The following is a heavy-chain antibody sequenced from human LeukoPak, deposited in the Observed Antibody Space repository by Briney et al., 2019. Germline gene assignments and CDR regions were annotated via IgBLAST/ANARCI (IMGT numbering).Heavy chain of an antibody. CDR3: ARDSTYYYDSSGYYYFDY. V-gene: IGHV1-69*13. CDR1: GGTFGSYA. J-gene: IGHJ4*02. Sequence: SVKVSCKASGGTFGSYAISWVRQAPGQGLEWMGGISPIFGTANYAQKFQGRVTITADESTSTAYMELSSLRSEDTAVYYCARDSTYYYDSSGYYYFDYWGQGTLVTVSS. CDR2: ISPIFGTA. D-gene: IGHD3-22*01.